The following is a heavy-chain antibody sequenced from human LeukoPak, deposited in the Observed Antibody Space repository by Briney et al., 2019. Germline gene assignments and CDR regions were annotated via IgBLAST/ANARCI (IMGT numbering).Heavy chain of an antibody. Sequence: PSETLSLTCTVSGGSISSYFWSWIRQPPGKGLEWIGYIYYSGSTNYIPSLKSRVTISVDTSKNQFSLKLSSVTAADTAVYYCAREYYDILTGYYRFDYWGQGTLVTVSS. J-gene: IGHJ4*02. D-gene: IGHD3-9*01. CDR2: IYYSGST. CDR3: AREYYDILTGYYRFDY. V-gene: IGHV4-59*01. CDR1: GGSISSYF.